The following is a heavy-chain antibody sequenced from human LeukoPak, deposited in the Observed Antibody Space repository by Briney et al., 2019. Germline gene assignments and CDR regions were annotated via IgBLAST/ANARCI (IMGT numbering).Heavy chain of an antibody. CDR3: AREVNMVRGVDYYYSMDV. CDR1: GFTFSTYW. J-gene: IGHJ6*03. D-gene: IGHD3-10*01. V-gene: IGHV3-7*01. Sequence: PGGSLRLSCAASGFTFSTYWMTWVRQAPGKGLEWVANIKEEGSEKHYVDSLKGRFTISRDNATNSLYLQMNSMRAEATALYYCAREVNMVRGVDYYYSMDVWGKGTTVTVSS. CDR2: IKEEGSEK.